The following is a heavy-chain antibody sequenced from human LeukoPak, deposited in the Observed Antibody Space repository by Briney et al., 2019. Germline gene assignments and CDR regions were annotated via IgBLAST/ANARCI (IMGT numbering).Heavy chain of an antibody. D-gene: IGHD6-13*01. J-gene: IGHJ5*02. CDR1: GFTFSSYA. V-gene: IGHV3-23*01. CDR3: AKEYSSSWYTVWFDP. Sequence: PGGSLRLSCAASGFTFSSYAMSWVRQAPGKGLEWVSVITNGGNTYYADSVKGRFTIARDNSKNTLFLQMNSLRAEDTAVYHCAKEYSSSWYTVWFDPGGQGTLVTVSS. CDR2: ITNGGNT.